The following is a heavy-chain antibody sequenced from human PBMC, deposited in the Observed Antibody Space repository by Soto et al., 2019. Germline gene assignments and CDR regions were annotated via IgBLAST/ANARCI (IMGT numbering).Heavy chain of an antibody. CDR1: GFTFRNHG. J-gene: IGHJ5*02. Sequence: LRLSCAASGFTFRNHGMHWVRLAPGKGLEWVAVIWYDGSEKYYADSVKGRFTISRDNSKDILYLQVNSLRGEDTAVYYCARDLGWPAARFDPWGQGTLVTVSS. D-gene: IGHD2-2*01. V-gene: IGHV3-33*01. CDR2: IWYDGSEK. CDR3: ARDLGWPAARFDP.